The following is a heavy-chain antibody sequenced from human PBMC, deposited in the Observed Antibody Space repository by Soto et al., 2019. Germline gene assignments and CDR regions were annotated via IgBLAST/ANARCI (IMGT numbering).Heavy chain of an antibody. CDR3: AREPYDYVWGSYRRPPGTLGGYYFDY. V-gene: IGHV1-18*04. Sequence: ASLKVSCKASGYTFTSYGISWARQSPGQGLEWMGWISAYNGNTNNAQKLQGRVTMTTDTSTSTAYMELRSLRSDDTAVYYCAREPYDYVWGSYRRPPGTLGGYYFDYWGQGTLVTVSS. CDR1: GYTFTSYG. CDR2: ISAYNGNT. D-gene: IGHD3-16*02. J-gene: IGHJ4*02.